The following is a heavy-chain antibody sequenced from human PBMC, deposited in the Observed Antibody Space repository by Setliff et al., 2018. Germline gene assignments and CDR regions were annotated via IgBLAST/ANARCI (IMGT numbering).Heavy chain of an antibody. CDR2: IHGTEGT. CDR3: ARGESSGWYKGSHFDY. J-gene: IGHJ4*02. Sequence: SETLSLTCTVSDGSLYSGNYYWTWIRQPAGKALEWIGHIHGTEGTHYNPSLESRVTISRDKSPNQFSLMLRSVTAADTALYYCARGESSGWYKGSHFDYWGQGTLVTVS. CDR1: DGSLYSGNYY. D-gene: IGHD6-19*01. V-gene: IGHV4-61*09.